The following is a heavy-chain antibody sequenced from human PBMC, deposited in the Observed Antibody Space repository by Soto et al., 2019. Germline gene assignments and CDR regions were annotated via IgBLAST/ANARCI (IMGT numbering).Heavy chain of an antibody. V-gene: IGHV3-33*01. CDR3: ARELQDIVVVVAATSLDY. J-gene: IGHJ4*02. D-gene: IGHD2-15*01. CDR2: IWYDGSNK. Sequence: GGSLRLSCAASGFTFSSYGMHWVRQAPGKGLEWVAVIWYDGSNKYYADSVKGRFTISRDNSKNTLYLQMNSLRAEDTAVYYCARELQDIVVVVAATSLDYWGQGTLVTVSS. CDR1: GFTFSSYG.